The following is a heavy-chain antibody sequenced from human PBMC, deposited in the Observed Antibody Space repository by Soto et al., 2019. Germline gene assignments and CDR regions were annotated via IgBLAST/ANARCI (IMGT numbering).Heavy chain of an antibody. CDR3: ARDIMPLTNDWYFDL. CDR1: GGSISGGVHS. CDR2: IFDSGST. D-gene: IGHD2-8*01. Sequence: QVQLQESGPGLVKPSETLSLTCTVSGGSISGGVHSWSWIRQPPGNGLEWIGHIFDSGSTYYNPSLKSRLTISVDTSKNHFSLRLSSVTAADTAVYYCARDIMPLTNDWYFDLWGRGTLVTVSS. J-gene: IGHJ2*01. V-gene: IGHV4-30-4*01.